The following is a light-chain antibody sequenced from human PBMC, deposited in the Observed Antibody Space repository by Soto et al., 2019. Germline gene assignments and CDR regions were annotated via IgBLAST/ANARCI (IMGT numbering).Light chain of an antibody. J-gene: IGLJ1*01. CDR2: GDS. V-gene: IGLV2-23*01. CDR1: SSDVGNYNL. CDR3: CSYAGSNYV. Sequence: QSVLTQPASVSGSPGQSITISCTGTSSDVGNYNLVSWYQQHPGKAPKLMIYGDSKRPSGVSNRFSGSKSGNTASLTISGLQAEDEADYYCCSYAGSNYVFGTGTKLTVL.